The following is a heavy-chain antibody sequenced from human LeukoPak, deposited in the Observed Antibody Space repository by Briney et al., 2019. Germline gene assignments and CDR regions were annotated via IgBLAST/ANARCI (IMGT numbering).Heavy chain of an antibody. V-gene: IGHV4-39*07. CDR2: INHSGST. CDR1: GGSISSSGYY. D-gene: IGHD3-22*01. Sequence: SETLSLTCTVSGGSISSSGYYWSWIRQPPGKGLEWIGEINHSGSTNYNPSLKSRVTISVDTSKNQFSLKLSSVTAADTAVYYCARSPVSDSSGREPFDIWGQGAMVTVSS. CDR3: ARSPVSDSSGREPFDI. J-gene: IGHJ3*02.